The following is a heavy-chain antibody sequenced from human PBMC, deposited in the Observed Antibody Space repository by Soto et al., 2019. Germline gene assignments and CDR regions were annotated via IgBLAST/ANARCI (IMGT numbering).Heavy chain of an antibody. Sequence: QMQLMQSGSEVKKPGSSVKVSCKASGGTFPSDTISWVRQAPGQGLEWLGGIVPTFGTPNYAQKFQGRVTITADGSTNTAYMELSSLSSEDTAVYYCARPTSGYYHDAFDIWGQGTLVTVSS. CDR2: IVPTFGTP. CDR1: GGTFPSDT. J-gene: IGHJ3*02. D-gene: IGHD3-22*01. V-gene: IGHV1-69*01. CDR3: ARPTSGYYHDAFDI.